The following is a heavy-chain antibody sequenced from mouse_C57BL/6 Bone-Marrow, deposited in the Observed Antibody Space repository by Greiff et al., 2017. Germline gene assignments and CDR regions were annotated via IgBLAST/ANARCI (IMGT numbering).Heavy chain of an antibody. Sequence: QVQLKQSGAELARPGASVKLSCKASGYTFTSYGISWVKQRTGQGLEWIGEIYPRSGNTYYNEKFKGKATLTADKSSSTAYMELRSLTSEDSAVYFCARRAGSSFAWFAYWGQGTLVTVSA. CDR2: IYPRSGNT. CDR1: GYTFTSYG. D-gene: IGHD1-1*01. CDR3: ARRAGSSFAWFAY. J-gene: IGHJ3*01. V-gene: IGHV1-81*01.